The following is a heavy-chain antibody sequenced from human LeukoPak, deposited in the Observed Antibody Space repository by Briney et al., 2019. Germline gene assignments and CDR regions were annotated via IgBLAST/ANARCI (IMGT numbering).Heavy chain of an antibody. D-gene: IGHD6-6*01. CDR1: GFTFSTYG. V-gene: IGHV3-23*01. J-gene: IGHJ4*02. Sequence: PGGSLRLSCAASGFTFSTYGMNWVRQAPGKGLERVSSISDTGSDTYYADSVKGRFTISRDNSKNTLFLHMNSLRVEDTAIYYCAKRVPYSSSSVYFDAWGQGALVTVSS. CDR3: AKRVPYSSSSVYFDA. CDR2: ISDTGSDT.